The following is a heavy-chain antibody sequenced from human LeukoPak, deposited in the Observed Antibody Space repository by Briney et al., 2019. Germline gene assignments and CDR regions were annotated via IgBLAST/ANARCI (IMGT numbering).Heavy chain of an antibody. CDR1: GFTFSSYG. J-gene: IGHJ4*02. V-gene: IGHV3-33*03. CDR3: AKDQDIVATRGLTD. D-gene: IGHD5-12*01. CDR2: IWYDGSNK. Sequence: PGRSLRLSCAASGFTFSSYGMHWVRQAPGKGLEWVAVIWYDGSNKYYADSVKGRFTISRDNAKNSLYLQMNSLRAEDTALYYCAKDQDIVATRGLTDWGQGTLVTVSS.